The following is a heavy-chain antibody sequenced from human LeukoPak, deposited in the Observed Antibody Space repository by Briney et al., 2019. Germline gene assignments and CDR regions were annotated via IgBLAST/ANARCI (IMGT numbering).Heavy chain of an antibody. CDR1: GYTFTSYY. Sequence: SCKASGYTFTSYYMHWVRQAPGKGLEWVAFIRYDGSNKYYADSVKGRFTISRDNSKNTLYLQMNSLRAEDTAVYYCAKDEDEVVAAFDYWGQGTLVTVSS. V-gene: IGHV3-30*02. CDR3: AKDEDEVVAAFDY. CDR2: IRYDGSNK. D-gene: IGHD2-15*01. J-gene: IGHJ4*02.